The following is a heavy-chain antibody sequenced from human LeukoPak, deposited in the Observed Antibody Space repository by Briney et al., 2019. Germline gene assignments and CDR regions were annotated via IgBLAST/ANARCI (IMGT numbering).Heavy chain of an antibody. CDR2: IYYSGST. Sequence: SQTLSLTCTVSGGSISSGGYYRSWIRQHPGKGLEWIGYIYYSGSTYYNPSLKSRVTMSVDTSKNQFSLKLSSVTAADTAVYYCARTSYCGGDCRSSYYYYGMDVWGQGTTVTVSS. V-gene: IGHV4-31*03. CDR1: GGSISSGGYY. CDR3: ARTSYCGGDCRSSYYYYGMDV. J-gene: IGHJ6*02. D-gene: IGHD2-21*02.